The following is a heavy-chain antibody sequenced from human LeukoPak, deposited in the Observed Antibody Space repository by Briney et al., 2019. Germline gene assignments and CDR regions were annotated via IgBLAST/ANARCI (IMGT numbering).Heavy chain of an antibody. J-gene: IGHJ4*02. D-gene: IGHD3-22*01. V-gene: IGHV4-59*12. CDR1: GGSISSYY. CDR2: IYYSGST. CDR3: ARGKYYYDSSGSKRGSYFDY. Sequence: SETLSLTCTVSGGSISSYYWSWIRQPPGKGLEWIGYIYYSGSTNYNPSLKSRVTISVDTSKNQFSLKLSSVTAADTAVYYCARGKYYYDSSGSKRGSYFDYWGQGTLVTVSS.